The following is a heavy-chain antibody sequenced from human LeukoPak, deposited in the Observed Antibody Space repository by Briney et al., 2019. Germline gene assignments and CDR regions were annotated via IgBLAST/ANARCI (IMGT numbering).Heavy chain of an antibody. D-gene: IGHD4-17*01. Sequence: SSETLSLTCTVSGGSISSSSYYWGWIRQPPGKGLEWIGSIYYSGSTYYNPSLKSRVTISVDTSKNQFSLKLSSVTAADTAVYYCARVTDGDDYWGQGTLVTVSS. J-gene: IGHJ4*02. CDR1: GGSISSSSYY. CDR3: ARVTDGDDY. V-gene: IGHV4-39*07. CDR2: IYYSGST.